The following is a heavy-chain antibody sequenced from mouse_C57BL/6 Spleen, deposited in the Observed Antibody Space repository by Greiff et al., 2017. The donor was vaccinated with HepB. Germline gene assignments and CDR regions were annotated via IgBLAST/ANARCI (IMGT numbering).Heavy chain of an antibody. D-gene: IGHD1-1*01. J-gene: IGHJ3*01. Sequence: QVQLKQPGAELVKPGASVKMSCKASGFTFTSYWITWVKQRPGQGLEWIGDIYHGSGSTNYNEKFKSKATLTVDTSSSTAYMQLSSLTSEDSAVYYCARDYGSGRAWFAYWGQGTLVTVSA. V-gene: IGHV1-55*01. CDR2: IYHGSGST. CDR3: ARDYGSGRAWFAY. CDR1: GFTFTSYW.